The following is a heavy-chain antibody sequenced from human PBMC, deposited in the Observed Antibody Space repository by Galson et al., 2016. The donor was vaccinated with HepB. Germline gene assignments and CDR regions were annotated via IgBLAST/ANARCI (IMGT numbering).Heavy chain of an antibody. V-gene: IGHV3-21*01. Sequence: SLRLSCAASGFTFSSYSMNWVRQAPGRGLEWVSSISSTTTYIYYADSVKGRFTISRDNAKNSVYLQMNSLRAEDTAVYYCANSLMISTSQGRGSTWGRGTLVTVSS. CDR2: ISSTTTYI. CDR1: GFTFSSYS. CDR3: ANSLMISTSQGRGST. D-gene: IGHD3/OR15-3a*01. J-gene: IGHJ4*02.